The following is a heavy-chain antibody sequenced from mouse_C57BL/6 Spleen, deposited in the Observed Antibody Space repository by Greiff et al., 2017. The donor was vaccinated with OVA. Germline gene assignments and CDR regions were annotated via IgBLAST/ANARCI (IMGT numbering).Heavy chain of an antibody. D-gene: IGHD2-4*01. V-gene: IGHV2-2*01. CDR3: ARNLEDGIYYDYDGFAY. CDR2: IWSGGST. CDR1: GFSLTSYG. J-gene: IGHJ3*01. Sequence: QVQLKESGPGLVQPSQSLSITCTVSGFSLTSYGVHWVRQSPGKGLEWLGVIWSGGSTDYNAAFISSLSISKDNSKSQVFFKMNSLQADDTAIYYCARNLEDGIYYDYDGFAYWGQGTLVTVSA.